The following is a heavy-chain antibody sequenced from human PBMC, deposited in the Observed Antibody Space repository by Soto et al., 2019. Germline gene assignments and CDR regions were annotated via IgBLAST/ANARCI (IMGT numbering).Heavy chain of an antibody. Sequence: SETLFLTCTVSTDSISNSYWSWVRQPPGKGLEWIGYIYYPVNTNYNPSLKSRVTISLDTSKNQFSLELSSVTATDTAMYYCVRGGRSASYLSWFDSWGQGTVVTVSS. CDR1: TDSISNSY. J-gene: IGHJ5*01. D-gene: IGHD2-21*02. V-gene: IGHV4-59*08. CDR3: VRGGRSASYLSWFDS. CDR2: IYYPVNT.